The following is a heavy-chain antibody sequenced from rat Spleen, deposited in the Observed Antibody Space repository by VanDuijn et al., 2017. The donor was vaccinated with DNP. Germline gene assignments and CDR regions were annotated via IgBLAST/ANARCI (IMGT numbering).Heavy chain of an antibody. Sequence: EVKLVESGGGLVQPGRSWKLSCAASGFNLNDFWMGWVRQAPGKGLEWIGEINKDSSTINYTPSLKDRFSISRDNAQNTLYLQMSKLGSEDTAIFYCIRAGYYGYMAYWGQGTLVTVSS. CDR1: GFNLNDFW. J-gene: IGHJ3*01. CDR2: INKDSSTI. D-gene: IGHD1-7*01. CDR3: IRAGYYGYMAY. V-gene: IGHV4-2*01.